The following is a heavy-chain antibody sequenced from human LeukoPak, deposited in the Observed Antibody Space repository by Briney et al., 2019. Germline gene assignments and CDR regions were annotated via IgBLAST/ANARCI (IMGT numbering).Heavy chain of an antibody. CDR3: ARVQTYGGGAFDI. J-gene: IGHJ3*02. V-gene: IGHV1-2*02. Sequence: GASVKVSCKASGYTFTGYYMHWVRQAPGQGLEWMGWINPNSGGTNYAQKFQGRVTMTRDTSISTAYMELSRLRSDDTAVYYCARVQTYGGGAFDIWGQGTMVTVSS. CDR2: INPNSGGT. CDR1: GYTFTGYY. D-gene: IGHD3-10*01.